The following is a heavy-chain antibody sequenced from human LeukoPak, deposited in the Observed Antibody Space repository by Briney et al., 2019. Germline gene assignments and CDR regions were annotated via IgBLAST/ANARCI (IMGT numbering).Heavy chain of an antibody. J-gene: IGHJ5*02. CDR1: GFTFSSYT. CDR3: ASQSFARFDP. Sequence: GGSLRLSCAASGFTFSSYTMNWVRQAPGKGLEWVSSISSRSNFIYYADSLKGRFTISRDNAKNSLYLQMNSLRAEDTAVYYCASQSFARFDPWGQGTLVTVSS. CDR2: ISSRSNFI. D-gene: IGHD3-16*01. V-gene: IGHV3-21*01.